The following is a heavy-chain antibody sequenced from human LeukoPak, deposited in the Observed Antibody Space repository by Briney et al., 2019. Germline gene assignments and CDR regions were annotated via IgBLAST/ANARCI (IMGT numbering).Heavy chain of an antibody. CDR3: ARRPITMVRGVIITWFDP. D-gene: IGHD3-10*01. Sequence: ASVKVSCKASGYTFTSYGISRVRQAPGQGLEWMGWISAYNGNTNYAQKLQGRVTMTTDTSTSTAYMELRSLRSDDTAVYYCARRPITMVRGVIITWFDPWGQGTLVTVSS. V-gene: IGHV1-18*01. CDR1: GYTFTSYG. J-gene: IGHJ5*02. CDR2: ISAYNGNT.